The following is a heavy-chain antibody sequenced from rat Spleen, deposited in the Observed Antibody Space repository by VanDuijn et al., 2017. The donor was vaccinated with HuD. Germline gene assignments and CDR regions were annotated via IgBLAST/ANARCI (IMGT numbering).Heavy chain of an antibody. CDR3: ARHYYYSGDHFDY. CDR1: GFTFSNCD. D-gene: IGHD1-1*01. CDR2: ISYDGSST. J-gene: IGHJ2*01. Sequence: EVQLVESGGGLVQPGRSLKLSCVASGFTFSNCDMAWVRQAPKKGLEWVATISYDGSSTYYRDSVKGRFTISRDNAKSTLYLQMDSLRSEDTATYYCARHYYYSGDHFDYWGQGVMVTVSS. V-gene: IGHV5-29*01.